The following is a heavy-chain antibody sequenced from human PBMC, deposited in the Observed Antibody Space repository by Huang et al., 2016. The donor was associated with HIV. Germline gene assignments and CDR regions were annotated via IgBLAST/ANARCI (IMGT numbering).Heavy chain of an antibody. CDR3: AKIGGSDYYYYYYMDV. CDR2: VYCDCNT. Sequence: EVQLVETGGGLIQPGGSLKLSCAASGFTASANYMNWVRQAPGKGRDVVAIVYCDCNTFYADSVKGRFIISRDNSKNTRYLQMTSLRAEDTAVYYCAKIGGSDYYYYYYMDVWGKGATVTVSS. D-gene: IGHD3-16*01. CDR1: GFTASANY. J-gene: IGHJ6*03. V-gene: IGHV3-53*02.